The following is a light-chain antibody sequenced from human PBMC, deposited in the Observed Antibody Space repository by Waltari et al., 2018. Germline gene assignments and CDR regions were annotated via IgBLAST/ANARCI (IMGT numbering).Light chain of an antibody. V-gene: IGLV1-51*01. CDR2: EDN. Sequence: QSVLTQAPSVSAAPGQTVNISCSGTTTNIDNNYAPWYQQLPGAAPKIVIYEDNRRPSGIPDRFSGSKSGASATLGITGLQTGDEADYYCGSWDSSLGIGVLGGGTRLTVL. CDR3: GSWDSSLGIGV. CDR1: TTNIDNNY. J-gene: IGLJ3*02.